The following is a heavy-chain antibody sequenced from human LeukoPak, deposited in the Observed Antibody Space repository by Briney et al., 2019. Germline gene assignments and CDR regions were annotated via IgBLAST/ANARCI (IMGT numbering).Heavy chain of an antibody. D-gene: IGHD1-26*01. V-gene: IGHV1-2*02. CDR1: GYTFTSYG. CDR2: INPNSGGT. Sequence: ASVKVSCTASGYTFTSYGINWVRQAPGQGLEWMGWINPNSGGTNYAQKIQGRVTMTRDTSISTAYMELSRLRSDDTAVYYCATVRVGDTAFDIWGQGTMVTVSS. J-gene: IGHJ3*02. CDR3: ATVRVGDTAFDI.